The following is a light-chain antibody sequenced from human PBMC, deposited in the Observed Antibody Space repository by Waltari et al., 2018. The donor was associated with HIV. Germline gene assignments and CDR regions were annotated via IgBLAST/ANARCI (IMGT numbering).Light chain of an antibody. CDR1: HSVSSR. Sequence: DIQMTQSPSTLSASVGDRVTITCRASHSVSSRVAWYQQKPGKAPKLLICGASSLKSAVPSRFSGSGSGTEFPLTISGLQPDDFATYYCQQYRYSPWTFGQGTKVDI. J-gene: IGKJ1*01. CDR2: GAS. V-gene: IGKV1-5*03. CDR3: QQYRYSPWT.